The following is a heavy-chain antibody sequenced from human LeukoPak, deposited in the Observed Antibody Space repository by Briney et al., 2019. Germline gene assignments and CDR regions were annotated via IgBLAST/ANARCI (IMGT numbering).Heavy chain of an antibody. D-gene: IGHD3-10*01. CDR3: TKKGESLDYYYMDV. J-gene: IGHJ6*02. CDR2: ISANGVRA. CDR1: GFTFSTYA. Sequence: GGSLRLSCATPGFTFSTYAMSWVRQAPGKGLEWVAGISANGVRAYYADSLKGRFTISRDNSKNTVHVEINSLRAEDTAVYYCTKKGESLDYYYMDVWGRGTTVTVSS. V-gene: IGHV3-23*01.